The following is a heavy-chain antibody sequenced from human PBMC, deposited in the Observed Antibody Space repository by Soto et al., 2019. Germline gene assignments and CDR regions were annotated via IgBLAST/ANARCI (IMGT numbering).Heavy chain of an antibody. CDR1: GYTFTSYD. CDR2: MNPNSGNT. Sequence: ASVKVSCKASGYTFTSYDINWVRQATGQGLEWMGWMNPNSGNTGYAQKFQSRVTMTRNTSISTAYMELSSLRSEDTAVYYCARGDATKIVVTTYYAMDVWGQGTTVTVSS. D-gene: IGHD3-9*01. CDR3: ARGDATKIVVTTYYAMDV. V-gene: IGHV1-8*01. J-gene: IGHJ6*02.